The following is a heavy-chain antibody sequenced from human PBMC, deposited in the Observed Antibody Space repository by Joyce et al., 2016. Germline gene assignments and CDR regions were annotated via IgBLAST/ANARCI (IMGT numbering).Heavy chain of an antibody. J-gene: IGHJ4*02. CDR2: FYYSGDT. CDR1: GDSVGSNSRC. Sequence: QLQLQESGPGLEKPSETLSLTCTVSGDSVGSNSRCWAWIRQPPGKGLEWIGSFYYSGDTYYNPSLKSRVTMSADTSKNQLSLRLRAVTAADTAVYYCARGRDGYNYGAIDYWGQGTLVTVSS. D-gene: IGHD5-24*01. V-gene: IGHV4-39*01. CDR3: ARGRDGYNYGAIDY.